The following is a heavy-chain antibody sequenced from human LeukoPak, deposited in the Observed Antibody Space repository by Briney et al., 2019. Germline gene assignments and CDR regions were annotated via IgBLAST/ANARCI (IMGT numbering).Heavy chain of an antibody. V-gene: IGHV1-2*02. D-gene: IGHD3-9*01. CDR1: GYTFTGYY. Sequence: ASVKVSCKASGYTFTGYYMHWVRQAPGQGLEWIGWINPNSGGTNYAQKFQGRVTMTRDTSIGTAYMELSRLRSDDTAVYYCARDPYNEIRPYYDILTGYYTGGMDVWGQGTTVTVSS. J-gene: IGHJ6*02. CDR2: INPNSGGT. CDR3: ARDPYNEIRPYYDILTGYYTGGMDV.